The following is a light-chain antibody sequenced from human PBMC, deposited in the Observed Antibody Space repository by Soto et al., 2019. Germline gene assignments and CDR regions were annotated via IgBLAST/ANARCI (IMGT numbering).Light chain of an antibody. J-gene: IGKJ1*01. CDR3: QQYNSYSPWT. CDR1: QSISSW. CDR2: DAS. Sequence: DIPMTPVPSTLSATVGDRVTITCRASQSISSWLVWYQQKTGKDAKILIYDASSLESGVTSRFSGSRSGTEFTLTISSLQHDDFATYYCQQYNSYSPWTFGQGTKVDI. V-gene: IGKV1-5*01.